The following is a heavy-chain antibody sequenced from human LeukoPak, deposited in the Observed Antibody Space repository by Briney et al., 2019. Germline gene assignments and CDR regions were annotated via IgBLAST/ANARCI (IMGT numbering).Heavy chain of an antibody. V-gene: IGHV3-43*02. CDR2: ISGDGGST. J-gene: IGHJ4*02. D-gene: IGHD6-19*01. CDR3: ARESESSGWYDY. CDR1: GFMFHDYA. Sequence: GGSVRLSCAAPGFMFHDYAIHWVRQAPGKGLEWVSLISGDGGSTFYADSVKGRFTISRDSSKNSLYLQMNSLRSDDTALYYCARESESSGWYDYWGQGNPVALYS.